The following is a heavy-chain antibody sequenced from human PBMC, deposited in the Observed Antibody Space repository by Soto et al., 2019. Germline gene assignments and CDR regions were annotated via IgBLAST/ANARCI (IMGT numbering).Heavy chain of an antibody. CDR3: ARVPGP. CDR1: DGSISGGGYS. J-gene: IGHJ5*02. CDR2: IYHSGTI. V-gene: IGHV4-30-2*01. Sequence: PSETLSLTCSVSDGSISGGGYSWSWIRQPPGKGLEWIGYIYHSGTIYFNPSLKSRVTLSVDRSKNQFSLKLSSVTAADTAVYYCARVPGPWGQGTLVTVSS.